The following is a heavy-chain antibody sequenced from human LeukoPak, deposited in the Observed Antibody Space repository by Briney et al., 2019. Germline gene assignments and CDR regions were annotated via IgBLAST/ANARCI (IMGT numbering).Heavy chain of an antibody. V-gene: IGHV4-59*08. Sequence: SDTLSLTCTVSGGSISNYYCSWIRQPPGQGLEWIGDIYYSGGTNYNSSLESRVSISVGTSKKQFSLKVNSVTAADTAVYYCARRRTTGLSGYMDVWGKGTTVSVSS. J-gene: IGHJ6*03. D-gene: IGHD2-2*01. CDR3: ARRRTTGLSGYMDV. CDR1: GGSISNYY. CDR2: IYYSGGT.